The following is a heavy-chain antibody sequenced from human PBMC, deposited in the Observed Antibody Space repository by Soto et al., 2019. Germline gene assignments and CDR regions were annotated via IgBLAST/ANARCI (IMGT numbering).Heavy chain of an antibody. CDR3: ARAYYYGSGSYFHSAVGFDY. D-gene: IGHD3-10*01. Sequence: GSLRLSCAASGFTFSSYWMHWVRQAPGKGLVWVSRINSDGSSTSYADSVKGRFTISRDNAKNTLYLQMNSLRAEDTAVYYCARAYYYGSGSYFHSAVGFDYWGQGT. V-gene: IGHV3-74*01. CDR2: INSDGSST. CDR1: GFTFSSYW. J-gene: IGHJ4*02.